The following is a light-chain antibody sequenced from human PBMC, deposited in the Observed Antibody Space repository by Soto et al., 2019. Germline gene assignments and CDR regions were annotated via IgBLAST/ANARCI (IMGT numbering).Light chain of an antibody. J-gene: IGKJ2*01. CDR1: QSISSY. CDR3: QQSYITPYT. Sequence: DIQMTQSPSSLSISVGDRVTITCRASQSISSYLNWYQQKPGKAPKLQIYASSNLQSGVPSRFSGSGSGSDFTLTISSLQPEDFATYYCQQSYITPYTFGQGTKLDI. V-gene: IGKV1-39*01. CDR2: ASS.